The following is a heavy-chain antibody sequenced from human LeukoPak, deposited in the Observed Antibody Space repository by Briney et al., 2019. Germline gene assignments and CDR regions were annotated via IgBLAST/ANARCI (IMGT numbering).Heavy chain of an antibody. V-gene: IGHV1-69*13. D-gene: IGHD3-22*01. CDR2: IIPIFGTA. CDR3: ARSTMIVVVITSTTETSFDY. J-gene: IGHJ4*02. Sequence: SVKVSCKGSGGTFSSYAISWVRQAPGQGLEWMGGIIPIFGTANYAQKFQGRVTITADESTSTAYMELSSLRSEDTAVYYCARSTMIVVVITSTTETSFDYWGQGTLVTVSS. CDR1: GGTFSSYA.